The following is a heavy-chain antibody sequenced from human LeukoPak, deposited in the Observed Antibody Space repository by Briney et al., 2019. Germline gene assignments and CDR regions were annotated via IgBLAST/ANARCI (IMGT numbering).Heavy chain of an antibody. CDR2: SDPEDGEA. Sequence: GASVKVSCKVSGYTLTELSMHWVRQAPGKGLGWMGGSDPEDGEAIYAQKFQGRVTITTDESTSTAYMELSSLRSEDTAVYYCARPHRTYYYDSSGYYFPLDYWGQGTLVTVSS. V-gene: IGHV1-24*01. CDR3: ARPHRTYYYDSSGYYFPLDY. J-gene: IGHJ4*02. D-gene: IGHD3-22*01. CDR1: GYTLTELS.